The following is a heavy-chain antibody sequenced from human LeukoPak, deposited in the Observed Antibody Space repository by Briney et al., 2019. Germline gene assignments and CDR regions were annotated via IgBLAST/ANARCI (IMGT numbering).Heavy chain of an antibody. CDR1: GFTVSSNY. J-gene: IGHJ4*02. D-gene: IGHD3-22*01. CDR3: AKDISLRGYYDSSGYYDY. V-gene: IGHV3-53*05. Sequence: GGSLRLSCAASGFTVSSNYMSWVRQAPGKGLEWVSVIYSGGSTYYADSVKGRFTISRDNAKNSLYLQMNSLRAEDTALYYCAKDISLRGYYDSSGYYDYWGQGTLVTVSS. CDR2: IYSGGST.